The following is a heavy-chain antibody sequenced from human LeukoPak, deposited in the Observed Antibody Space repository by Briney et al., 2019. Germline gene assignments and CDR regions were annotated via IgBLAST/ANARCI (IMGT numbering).Heavy chain of an antibody. CDR2: ISGGGGST. CDR3: AKDSDYDFWSGYYTGAPYYYYMDV. V-gene: IGHV3-23*01. D-gene: IGHD3-3*01. J-gene: IGHJ6*03. CDR1: GLTFRSYA. Sequence: GGSLRLSCAASGLTFRSYAMSWVRQAPGKGLEWVSGISGGGGSTYYADSVRGRFAISRDISENTLYLQMNSLRAEDTAVYYCAKDSDYDFWSGYYTGAPYYYYMDVWGKGTTVTVSS.